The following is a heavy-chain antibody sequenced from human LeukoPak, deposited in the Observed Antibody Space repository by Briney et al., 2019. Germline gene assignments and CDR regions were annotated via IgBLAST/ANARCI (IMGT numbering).Heavy chain of an antibody. CDR1: GFTFSSYA. Sequence: GGSLRLSCAASGFTFSSYAMSWVRQAPGKGLEWVSAISDSGGTTYYADSVKGRFTISRDNSKNTLYLQMNSLRAEDTALYYCAKLNRGYRSSISCPDWFDPWGQGTLVTVSS. D-gene: IGHD2-2*03. CDR3: AKLNRGYRSSISCPDWFDP. J-gene: IGHJ5*02. V-gene: IGHV3-23*01. CDR2: ISDSGGTT.